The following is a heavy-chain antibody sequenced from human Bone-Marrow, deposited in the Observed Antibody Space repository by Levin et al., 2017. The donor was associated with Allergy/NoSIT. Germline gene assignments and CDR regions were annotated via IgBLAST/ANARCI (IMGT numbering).Heavy chain of an antibody. J-gene: IGHJ4*02. CDR3: ARVDGSREFDY. D-gene: IGHD5-24*01. CDR2: IWYDGSNK. V-gene: IGHV3-33*01. CDR1: GFTFSSYG. Sequence: GESLKISCAASGFTFSSYGMHWVRQAPGKGLEWVAVIWYDGSNKYYADSVKGRFTISRDNSKNTLYLQMNSLRAEDTAVYYCARVDGSREFDYWGQGTLVTVSS.